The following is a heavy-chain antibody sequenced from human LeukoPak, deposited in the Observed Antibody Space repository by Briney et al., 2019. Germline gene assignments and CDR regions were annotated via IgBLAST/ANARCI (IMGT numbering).Heavy chain of an antibody. CDR1: GFTFSSYW. J-gene: IGHJ4*02. CDR3: AKAPANYVDTAMGTFDY. D-gene: IGHD5-18*01. Sequence: GGSLRLSCAASGFTFSSYWMSWVRQAPGKGLEWVANIKQDGSEKYYVDSVKGRFTISRDNSKNTLYLQMNSLRAEDTAVYYCAKAPANYVDTAMGTFDYWGQGTLVTVSS. V-gene: IGHV3-7*03. CDR2: IKQDGSEK.